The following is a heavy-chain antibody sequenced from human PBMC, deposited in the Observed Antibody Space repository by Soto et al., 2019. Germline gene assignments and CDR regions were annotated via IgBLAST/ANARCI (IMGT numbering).Heavy chain of an antibody. D-gene: IGHD3-16*01. Sequence: PSETLSLTCTASGGSISSGGYYWSWMRQHPGKGLEWIGYIYYSGSTYYNPSLKSRVTISVDTSKNQFSLKLSSVTAADTAVYYCAFRLGDPGRLYFDYWGQGTLVTVSS. CDR3: AFRLGDPGRLYFDY. CDR2: IYYSGST. V-gene: IGHV4-31*03. J-gene: IGHJ4*02. CDR1: GGSISSGGYY.